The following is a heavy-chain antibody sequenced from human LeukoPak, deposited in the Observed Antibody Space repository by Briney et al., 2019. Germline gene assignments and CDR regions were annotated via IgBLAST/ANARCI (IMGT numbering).Heavy chain of an antibody. CDR3: AGAGRRVGAALFYY. Sequence: ASVKVSCKASGYTFTSYDINWVRQATGQGLEWMGWMNPNSGNTGYAQKFQGRVTMTRNTSISTAYMELSSLRSEDTAVYYCAGAGRRVGAALFYYWGQGTLVTVSS. V-gene: IGHV1-8*01. J-gene: IGHJ4*02. D-gene: IGHD1-26*01. CDR2: MNPNSGNT. CDR1: GYTFTSYD.